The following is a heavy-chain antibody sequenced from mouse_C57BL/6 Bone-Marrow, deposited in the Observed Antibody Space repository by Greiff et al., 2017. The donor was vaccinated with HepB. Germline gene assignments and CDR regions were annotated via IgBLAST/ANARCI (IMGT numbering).Heavy chain of an antibody. CDR1: GFTFSSYG. D-gene: IGHD2-5*01. CDR2: ISSGGSYT. J-gene: IGHJ2*01. CDR3: ARAYYSNYVDY. Sequence: DVKLQESGGDLVKPGGSLKLSSAASGFTFSSYGMSWVRQTPDKRLEWVATISSGGSYTYYPDSVKGRFTISRDNAKNTLYLQMSSLKSEDTAMYYCARAYYSNYVDYWGQGTTLTVSS. V-gene: IGHV5-6*02.